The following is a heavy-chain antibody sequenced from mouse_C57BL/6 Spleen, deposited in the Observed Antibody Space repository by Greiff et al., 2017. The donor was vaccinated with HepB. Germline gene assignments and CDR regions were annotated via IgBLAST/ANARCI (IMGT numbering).Heavy chain of an antibody. CDR1: GYTFTSYW. Sequence: VQLQQPGAELVRPGSSVKLSCKASGYTFTSYWMDWVKQRPGQGLEWIGNIYPSDSETHYNQKFKDKATLTVDKSSSTAYMQLSSLTSEDSAVYYCAVGYGSIYGWYFDVWGTGTTVTVSS. V-gene: IGHV1-61*01. CDR3: AVGYGSIYGWYFDV. CDR2: IYPSDSET. J-gene: IGHJ1*03. D-gene: IGHD1-1*01.